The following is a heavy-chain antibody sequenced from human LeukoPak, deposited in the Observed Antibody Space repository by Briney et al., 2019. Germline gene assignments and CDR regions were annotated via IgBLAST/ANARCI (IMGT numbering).Heavy chain of an antibody. J-gene: IGHJ4*02. CDR1: GGSISSYY. V-gene: IGHV4-59*01. CDR2: IYYSGST. CDR3: ASSEYSSSSPDY. Sequence: SETLSLTCTVSGGSISSYYWSWIRQPPGKGLEWIGCIYYSGSTNYNPSLKSRVTISVDTSKNQSSLKLSSVTAADTAVYYCASSEYSSSSPDYWGQGTLVTVSS. D-gene: IGHD6-6*01.